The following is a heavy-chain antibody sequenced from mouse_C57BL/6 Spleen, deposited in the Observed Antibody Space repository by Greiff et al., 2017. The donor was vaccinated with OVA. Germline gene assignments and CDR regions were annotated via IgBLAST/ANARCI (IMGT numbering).Heavy chain of an antibody. CDR2: IHPNSGSP. V-gene: IGHV1-64*01. CDR1: GYTFTSYW. J-gene: IGHJ4*01. CDR3: ARWYYGRDYAMDY. D-gene: IGHD1-1*01. Sequence: QVQLQQPGAELVKPGASVTLSCKASGYTFTSYWMHWVKQRPGQGLEWIGMIHPNSGSPNYNEKFKSKATLTVDKSSSPAYMLHSRLTSEDSAVYYWARWYYGRDYAMDYWGQGTSGTVSS.